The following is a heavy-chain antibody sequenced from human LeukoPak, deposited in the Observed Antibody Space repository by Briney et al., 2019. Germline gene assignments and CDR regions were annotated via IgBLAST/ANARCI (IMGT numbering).Heavy chain of an antibody. J-gene: IGHJ5*02. CDR3: AGSDVIAARPGWFDP. Sequence: PSETLSLTCTVSGGSISSYYWSWIRQPAGKGLEWIGRIYTSGSTNYNPSLKSRVAMSVDTSKNQFSLKLSSVTAADTAVYYCAGSDVIAARPGWFDPWGQGTLVTVSS. CDR2: IYTSGST. D-gene: IGHD6-6*01. V-gene: IGHV4-4*07. CDR1: GGSISSYY.